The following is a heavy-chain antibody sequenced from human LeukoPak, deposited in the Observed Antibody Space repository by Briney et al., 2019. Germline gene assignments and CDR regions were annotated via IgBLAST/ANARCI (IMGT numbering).Heavy chain of an antibody. J-gene: IGHJ6*03. V-gene: IGHV3-7*01. CDR2: IKQDGSEK. Sequence: GGSLRLSCAASGFTFSSYWMSWVRQAPGKGLEWVANIKQDGSEKYYVDSVKGRFTISRDNAKNSLYLQMNSLRAEDTAVYYCARDYPTYYYGSGSTNPLYYYYMDVWGKGTTVTVPS. CDR3: ARDYPTYYYGSGSTNPLYYYYMDV. CDR1: GFTFSSYW. D-gene: IGHD3-10*01.